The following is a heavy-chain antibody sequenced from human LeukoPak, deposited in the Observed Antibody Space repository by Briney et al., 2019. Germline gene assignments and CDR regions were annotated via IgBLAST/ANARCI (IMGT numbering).Heavy chain of an antibody. Sequence: VASVTVSFKASGGTFNSYAISWVRQAPGHGLEGMGGIMPLFGTANYAQEFQGRVTFTTDESASTAYMEVSSLRSEDTAVYYCASGSLGDGYGVGDYYQYMDVWGKGTTVTVSS. CDR3: ASGSLGDGYGVGDYYQYMDV. D-gene: IGHD5-24*01. J-gene: IGHJ6*03. CDR1: GGTFNSYA. CDR2: IMPLFGTA. V-gene: IGHV1-69*05.